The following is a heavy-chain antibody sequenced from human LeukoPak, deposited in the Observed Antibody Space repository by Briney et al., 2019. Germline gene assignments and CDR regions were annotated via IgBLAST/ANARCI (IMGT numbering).Heavy chain of an antibody. D-gene: IGHD6-19*01. Sequence: SETLSLTCTVSGGSISSHYWSWIRQAPGKGLEWIGYIYYSGSTNYNPALKSRVTISVDTSKNQFSLKLSSVTAADTAMYYCARLIGDIAVTGTSWFVPWGQGTLVTVSS. CDR1: GGSISSHY. CDR3: ARLIGDIAVTGTSWFVP. J-gene: IGHJ5*02. CDR2: IYYSGST. V-gene: IGHV4-59*11.